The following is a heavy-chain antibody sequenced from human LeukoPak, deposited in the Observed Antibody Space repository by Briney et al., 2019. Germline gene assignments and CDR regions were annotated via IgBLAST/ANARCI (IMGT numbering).Heavy chain of an antibody. CDR2: INPNSGGI. CDR1: GYTFTGYY. J-gene: IGHJ5*02. V-gene: IGHV1-2*02. CDR3: ARDEREYASLA. D-gene: IGHD1-1*01. Sequence: ASVKVSCKASGYTFTGYYMYWVRQAPGQGLEWMRWINPNSGGIDYAQKFQGRVTMTRDTSITTAYMELSRLRSDDTAVYYCARDEREYASLAWGQGTLVTVSS.